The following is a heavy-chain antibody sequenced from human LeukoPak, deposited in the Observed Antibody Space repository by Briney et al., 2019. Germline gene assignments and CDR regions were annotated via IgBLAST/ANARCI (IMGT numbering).Heavy chain of an antibody. CDR3: AKVNFSYGSGSGYFDY. J-gene: IGHJ4*02. V-gene: IGHV3-30*02. CDR1: GFTFSHHG. D-gene: IGHD3-10*01. CDR2: IRYDGSNK. Sequence: GGSLRLSCAASGFTFSHHGMHWVRQAPGKGLEWVAFIRYDGSNKYYADSVKGRFTISRDNSKNTLYLQMNSLRAEDTAVYYCAKVNFSYGSGSGYFDYWGQGTLVAVSS.